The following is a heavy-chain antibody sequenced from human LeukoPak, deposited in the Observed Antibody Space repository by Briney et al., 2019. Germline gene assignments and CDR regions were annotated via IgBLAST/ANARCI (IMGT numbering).Heavy chain of an antibody. CDR3: ARVPTDSSSWYPVDY. Sequence: GASVKVSCKVSGYTFTTYAMHWVRQAPGQRLEWMGWINAGNGNTKYSQEFQGRVTITRDTSASTAYMELSGLRSEDMAVYYCARVPTDSSSWYPVDYWGQGTLVTVSS. J-gene: IGHJ4*02. D-gene: IGHD6-13*01. CDR2: INAGNGNT. CDR1: GYTFTTYA. V-gene: IGHV1-3*03.